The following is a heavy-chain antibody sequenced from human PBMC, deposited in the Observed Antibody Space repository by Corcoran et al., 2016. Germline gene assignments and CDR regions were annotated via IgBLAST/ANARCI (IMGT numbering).Heavy chain of an antibody. V-gene: IGHV1-69*01. J-gene: IGHJ6*02. CDR3: ARVMTTVTTGYYYGMDV. CDR1: GGTFSSYA. Sequence: QVQLVQSGAEVKKPGSSVKVSCKASGGTFSSYAISWVQQAPGQGLEWMGGIIPIFGTANYAQKFQGRVTITADESTSTAYMELSSLRSEDTAVYYCARVMTTVTTGYYYGMDVWGQGTTVTVSS. CDR2: IIPIFGTA. D-gene: IGHD4-4*01.